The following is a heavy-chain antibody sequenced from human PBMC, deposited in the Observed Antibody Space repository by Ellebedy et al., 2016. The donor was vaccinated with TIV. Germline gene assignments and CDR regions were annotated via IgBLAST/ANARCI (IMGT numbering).Heavy chain of an antibody. Sequence: SETLSLTCTVSGYSIGSGYYWGWIRPAPGEGLEWLATIVHTGGAYYDPSLKSRVTISMDASKNQFSLNLTSVTAADTAVYYCASVAGSRYFDYWGQGILVTVSS. CDR1: GYSIGSGYY. D-gene: IGHD6-19*01. CDR3: ASVAGSRYFDY. CDR2: IVHTGGA. V-gene: IGHV4-38-2*02. J-gene: IGHJ4*02.